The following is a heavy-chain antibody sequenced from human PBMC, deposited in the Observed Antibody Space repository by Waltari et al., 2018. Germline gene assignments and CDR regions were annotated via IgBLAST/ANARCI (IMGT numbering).Heavy chain of an antibody. CDR3: ARGGRITIFGVVIGEELDY. CDR1: GYTFTGYY. J-gene: IGHJ4*02. D-gene: IGHD3-3*01. CDR2: INPNSGGT. V-gene: IGHV1-2*02. Sequence: QVQLVQSGAEVKKPGASVKVSCKASGYTFTGYYMHWVRQAPGQGLEWMGWINPNSGGTTNAQKFQGRVTMTRDTSISTAYMELSRLRSDDTAVYYCARGGRITIFGVVIGEELDYWGQGTLVTVSS.